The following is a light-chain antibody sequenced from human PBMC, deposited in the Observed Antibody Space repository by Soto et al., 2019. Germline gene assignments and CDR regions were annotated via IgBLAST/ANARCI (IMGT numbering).Light chain of an antibody. J-gene: IGLJ1*01. CDR2: VNN. Sequence: QSVLTQPPSVSGAPGQRVTISCTASSSSIGAGYHVHWYQQLPGAAPKLLISVNNNRPSGVPDRFSGSRSGTSASLAIAGLQAEDEADYYCQSYDDSLSTYVFGTGTKVTVL. CDR1: SSSIGAGYH. CDR3: QSYDDSLSTYV. V-gene: IGLV1-40*01.